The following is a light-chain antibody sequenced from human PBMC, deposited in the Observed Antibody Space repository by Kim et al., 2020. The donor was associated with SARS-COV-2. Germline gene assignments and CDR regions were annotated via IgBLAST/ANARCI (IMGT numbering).Light chain of an antibody. J-gene: IGKJ1*01. CDR2: AAS. CDR1: QSISSY. V-gene: IGKV1-39*01. CDR3: QQSYTTPWT. Sequence: DIQMTQSPSSLSASVRDRVTITCRASQSISSYLSWYQQKPGKAPKLLIYAASSLRTGVPSRFSGSGSGTDFTLTISSLQPEDFATYYCQQSYTTPWTFGQGTKVDIK.